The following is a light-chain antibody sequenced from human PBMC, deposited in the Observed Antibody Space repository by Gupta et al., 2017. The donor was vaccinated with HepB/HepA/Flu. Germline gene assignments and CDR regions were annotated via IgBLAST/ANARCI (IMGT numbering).Light chain of an antibody. V-gene: IGLV2-11*01. CDR2: EVS. J-gene: IGLJ1*01. CDR3: CSFEAGYTYV. CDR1: SSDVGGYNY. Sequence: QSALTQPRSVSGSPGQSVTISCTGTSSDVGGYNYVSWYKQHPGKAPKLRCDEVSKRPSGVPDRFSGSKSGTKDYLTISGLQADDEADYYCCSFEAGYTYVFGTGTKVTVI.